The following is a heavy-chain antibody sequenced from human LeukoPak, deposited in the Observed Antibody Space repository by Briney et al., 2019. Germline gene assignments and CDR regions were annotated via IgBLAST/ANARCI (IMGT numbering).Heavy chain of an antibody. Sequence: PSETLSLTCTVSGGSMSRYYWSWIRQSPGKGLEWIGYIYHSGSTNYNPSLKSRLTISVDSSENLLSLNLTSVTAADTAVYFCARVYVGAVAYFDYWDQGTLVTVSS. V-gene: IGHV4-59*01. D-gene: IGHD3-10*02. CDR1: GGSMSRYY. CDR3: ARVYVGAVAYFDY. J-gene: IGHJ4*02. CDR2: IYHSGST.